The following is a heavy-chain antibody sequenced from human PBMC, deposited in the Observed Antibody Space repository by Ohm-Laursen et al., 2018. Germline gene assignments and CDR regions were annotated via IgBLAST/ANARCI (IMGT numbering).Heavy chain of an antibody. V-gene: IGHV3-23*01. D-gene: IGHD3-22*01. Sequence: GSLRLSCSASGFAFSGDWMNWVRQAPGKGLEWVSAISGSGGSTYYADSVKGRFTISRDNSKNTLYLQMNSLRAEDTAVYYCAKSRGYYYYFDYWGQGTLVTVSS. J-gene: IGHJ4*02. CDR3: AKSRGYYYYFDY. CDR2: ISGSGGST. CDR1: GFAFSGDW.